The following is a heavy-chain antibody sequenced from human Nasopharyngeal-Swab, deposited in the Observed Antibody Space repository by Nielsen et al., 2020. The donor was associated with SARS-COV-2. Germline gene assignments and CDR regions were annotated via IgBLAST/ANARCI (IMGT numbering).Heavy chain of an antibody. D-gene: IGHD1-1*01. Sequence: SGPTLVKPTQTLTFTCTFSWFSLSTSGVGVGWFRQPPGKALEWLALIYWNDDKRYSPSLKSRLTITKDTSKNQVVLTMTNMDPVDTATYYCAHTTWTTNWYDPWDQRTLATVSS. CDR3: AHTTWTTNWYDP. CDR2: IYWNDDK. V-gene: IGHV2-5*01. J-gene: IGHJ5*02. CDR1: WFSLSTSGVG.